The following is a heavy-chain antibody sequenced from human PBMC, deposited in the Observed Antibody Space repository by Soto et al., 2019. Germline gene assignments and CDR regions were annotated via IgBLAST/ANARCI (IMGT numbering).Heavy chain of an antibody. J-gene: IGHJ4*02. CDR2: IYWDNDK. V-gene: IGHV2-5*02. CDR3: ARSLWFGELH. Sequence: QITLKESGPTLVKPTHTLTLTCSFSGFSLSTTGVGVGWIRQSPGKALEWLAIIYWDNDKRYSPSLKSRVTITKDTSKNQVVLKVTNMDPVDTGTYYCARSLWFGELHWGQGALVTVSS. D-gene: IGHD3-10*01. CDR1: GFSLSTTGVG.